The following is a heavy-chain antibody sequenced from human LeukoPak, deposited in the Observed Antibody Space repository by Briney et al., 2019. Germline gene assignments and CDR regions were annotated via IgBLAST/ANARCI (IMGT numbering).Heavy chain of an antibody. D-gene: IGHD5-12*01. V-gene: IGHV4-39*01. Sequence: AETLSLTCTVSGGSISSSSYYWGWLRQPPGKGLEWSGSIYYCGSTYYNPSLKRRVTISVDTSKTLFSLKLSSVTAADAAVYYCERQSHWGYSGYKFDYWGQGTLVTVSS. CDR2: IYYCGST. J-gene: IGHJ4*02. CDR1: GGSISSSSYY. CDR3: ERQSHWGYSGYKFDY.